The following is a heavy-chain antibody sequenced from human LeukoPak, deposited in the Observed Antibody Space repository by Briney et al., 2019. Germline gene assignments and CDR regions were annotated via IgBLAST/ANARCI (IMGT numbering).Heavy chain of an antibody. D-gene: IGHD3-3*01. CDR1: GGSISSYY. V-gene: IGHV4-59*01. CDR2: IYYSGST. Sequence: SETLSLTCTVSGGSISSYYWSWIRQPPGKGLEWIGYIYYSGSTNYNPSLKSRVTISVDTSKNRFSLKLSSVTAADTAVYYCARAGGVWFDPWGQGTLVTVSS. CDR3: ARAGGVWFDP. J-gene: IGHJ5*02.